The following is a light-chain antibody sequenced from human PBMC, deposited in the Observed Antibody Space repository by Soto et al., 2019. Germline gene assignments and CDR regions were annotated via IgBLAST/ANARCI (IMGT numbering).Light chain of an antibody. CDR1: QGISNY. V-gene: IGKV1-27*01. CDR3: QKYNSALIYT. CDR2: GAS. Sequence: DIQMTQSPSSLSASVGDRVTITCRASQGISNYLAWYQQKPGKVPKLLIYGASTLQSGVPSRFSGRGSGTDFTLTISSLQPEDVATYYCQKYNSALIYTFGQGTKLEIK. J-gene: IGKJ2*01.